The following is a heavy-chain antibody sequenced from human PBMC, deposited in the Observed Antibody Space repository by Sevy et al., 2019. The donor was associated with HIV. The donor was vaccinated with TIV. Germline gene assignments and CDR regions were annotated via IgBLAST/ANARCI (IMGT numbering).Heavy chain of an antibody. D-gene: IGHD1-26*01. CDR3: TPLIVGNSYLRL. Sequence: ASVKVSCNVSGYRLRELSTYWVRQTPAKGLEGMGGFDPEYDDPIYAQNFQGRVTMTEDTSTNTAYMELSSLTSEDTAVYFCTPLIVGNSYLRLWGPGTMVTVSS. CDR1: GYRLRELS. V-gene: IGHV1-24*01. J-gene: IGHJ4*02. CDR2: FDPEYDDP.